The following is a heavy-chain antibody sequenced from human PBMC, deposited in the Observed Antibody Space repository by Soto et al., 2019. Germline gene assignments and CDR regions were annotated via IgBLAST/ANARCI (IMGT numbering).Heavy chain of an antibody. CDR2: MYHGGTT. D-gene: IGHD2-15*01. Sequence: SETLSLTCLVSGYSVTSDSYWAWIRQSPGKGLEWIVSMYHGGTTFYNPSLKSRVTMSMDTSKNQFSLKLRSVTAADTAIYYCARVDVMVVAGSTFDYWGQGIPVTVSS. J-gene: IGHJ4*02. V-gene: IGHV4-38-2*01. CDR3: ARVDVMVVAGSTFDY. CDR1: GYSVTSDSY.